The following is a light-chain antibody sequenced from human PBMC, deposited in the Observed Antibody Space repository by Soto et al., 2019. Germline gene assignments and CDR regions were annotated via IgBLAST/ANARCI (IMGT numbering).Light chain of an antibody. CDR3: QQTYSFPLT. CDR2: AAS. J-gene: IGKJ4*01. V-gene: IGKV1-12*01. CDR1: QAISSW. Sequence: DIQMTQSPSSVSASVGDRVTITCRASQAISSWLAWCQQKQGKAPKLLIYAASSLLTGVPSRFSGSGSRTDFTLTISSLQPEDFATYYCQQTYSFPLTFGGGTKVEMK.